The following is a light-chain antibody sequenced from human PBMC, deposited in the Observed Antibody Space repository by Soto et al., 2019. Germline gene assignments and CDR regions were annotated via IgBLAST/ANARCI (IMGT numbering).Light chain of an antibody. J-gene: IGLJ2*01. V-gene: IGLV2-8*01. CDR3: SSYAGTSVV. CDR2: EVT. CDR1: SSDVGGYNY. Sequence: QSVLTQPPSASGSPGQSVTISCTGTSSDVGGYNYVSWYQQLPGKAPKLIIYEVTKRPSGVPDRFSGSKSGNTASLSVSGLQAEDEADYYCSSYAGTSVVFGGGTKVTVL.